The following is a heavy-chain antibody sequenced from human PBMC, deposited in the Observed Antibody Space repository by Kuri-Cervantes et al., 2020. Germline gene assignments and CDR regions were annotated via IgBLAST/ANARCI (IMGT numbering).Heavy chain of an antibody. CDR2: ISYDGSNK. D-gene: IGHD3-10*01. Sequence: LSLTCAASGFTFSSYGMHWVRQAPGKGLEWVAVISYDGSNKYYADSVKGRFTISRDNSKNTLYLQMNSLRAEDTAVYYCAKAWAPMMGSWYFDLWGRGTLVTVSS. CDR1: GFTFSSYG. J-gene: IGHJ2*01. CDR3: AKAWAPMMGSWYFDL. V-gene: IGHV3-30*18.